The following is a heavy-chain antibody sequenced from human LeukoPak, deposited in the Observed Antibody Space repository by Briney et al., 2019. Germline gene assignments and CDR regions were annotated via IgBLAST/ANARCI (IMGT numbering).Heavy chain of an antibody. J-gene: IGHJ4*02. V-gene: IGHV3-21*01. CDR2: ISSSSSYI. CDR3: ARDLGCSGGSCYGFDY. CDR1: GFTFSSYS. D-gene: IGHD2-15*01. Sequence: GGSLRLSCAASGFTFSSYSMNWVRQAPGKGLEWVSSISSSSSYIYYADSVKGRFTISRDNAKNSLYLQMNSRRAEDTAVYYCARDLGCSGGSCYGFDYWGQGTLVTVSS.